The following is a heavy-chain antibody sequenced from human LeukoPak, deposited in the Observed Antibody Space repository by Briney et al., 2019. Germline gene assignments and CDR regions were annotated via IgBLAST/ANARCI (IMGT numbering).Heavy chain of an antibody. CDR1: GYTFTSYA. CDR3: ARDSSSWYLGHNYLDY. V-gene: IGHV1-3*01. CDR2: INAGNGNT. J-gene: IGHJ4*02. Sequence: ASVKVSCKASGYTFTSYAMHWVRQAPGQRLEWMGWINAGNGNTKYSQKFQGRVTITRDTSASTAYMELSSLRSEDTAVYYCARDSSSWYLGHNYLDYWGQGTLVTVSS. D-gene: IGHD6-13*01.